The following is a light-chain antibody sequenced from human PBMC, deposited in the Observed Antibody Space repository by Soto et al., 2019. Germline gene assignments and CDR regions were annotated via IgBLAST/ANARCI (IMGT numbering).Light chain of an antibody. CDR2: AAY. V-gene: IGKV1-39*01. CDR1: QSISTY. J-gene: IGKJ4*01. CDR3: QQSYNVPRT. Sequence: DIQMTQSPSSLSASVGDRVTITCRASQSISTYLNWYHQKPRKAPKLLIYAAYNLQSGVPSRFSGSGSGTDFSLTISSLQPEDFATYYCQQSYNVPRTFGGGTKVEIK.